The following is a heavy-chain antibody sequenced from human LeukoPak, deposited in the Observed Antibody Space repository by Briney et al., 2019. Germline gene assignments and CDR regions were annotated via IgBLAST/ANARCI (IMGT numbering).Heavy chain of an antibody. V-gene: IGHV3-74*01. Sequence: PGGSLRLSCVASGFTFSNYWMHWVRQAPGKGLVWVSRIKTDGSRTNYADSVKGRFTISRDNAKNSLYLQMNSLRAEDTAVYYCARETYYDFWSGYYGSANWFDPWGQGTLVTVSS. CDR2: IKTDGSRT. CDR1: GFTFSNYW. CDR3: ARETYYDFWSGYYGSANWFDP. J-gene: IGHJ5*02. D-gene: IGHD3-3*01.